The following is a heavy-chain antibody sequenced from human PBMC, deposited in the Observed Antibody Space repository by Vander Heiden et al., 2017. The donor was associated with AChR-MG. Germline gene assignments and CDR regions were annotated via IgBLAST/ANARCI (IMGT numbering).Heavy chain of an antibody. J-gene: IGHJ5*02. V-gene: IGHV4-4*07. CDR2: IYTSGST. Sequence: QVQLPESGPGLVKPSETLSLTCTVPGGSISSYYWSWIRQPAGKGLEWIGRIYTSGSTNYNPSLKSRVTMSVDTSKNQFSLKLSSVTAADTAVYYCARVIVAAAGTLGHWFDPWGQGTLVTVSS. CDR3: ARVIVAAAGTLGHWFDP. CDR1: GGSISSYY. D-gene: IGHD6-13*01.